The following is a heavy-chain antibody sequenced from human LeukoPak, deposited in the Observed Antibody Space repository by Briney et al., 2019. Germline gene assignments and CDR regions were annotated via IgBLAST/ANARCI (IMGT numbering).Heavy chain of an antibody. V-gene: IGHV5-51*01. CDR2: FYPRDSDT. J-gene: IGHJ4*02. CDR3: ARREDSSGYSDF. D-gene: IGHD3-22*01. Sequence: GESLQISCKASGYSFTNYWIAWVRQMPGKGLEWMGIFYPRDSDTRYSPSFQGQVTISADKSINTAYLHWNTLKASDSAMYYCARREDSSGYSDFWGQGTLVTVSS. CDR1: GYSFTNYW.